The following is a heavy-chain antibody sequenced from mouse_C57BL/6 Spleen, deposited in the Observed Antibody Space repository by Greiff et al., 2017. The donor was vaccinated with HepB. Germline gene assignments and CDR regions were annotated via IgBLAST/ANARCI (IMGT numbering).Heavy chain of an antibody. D-gene: IGHD2-1*01. CDR3: ARNRNYFFDV. CDR1: GYSITSGYY. J-gene: IGHJ1*03. V-gene: IGHV3-6*01. Sequence: DVKLQESGPGLVKPSQSLSLTCSVTGYSITSGYYWNWIRQFPGNKLEWMGYISYDGSNNYNPSLKNRISITRDTSKNQFFLKLNSVTTEDTATYYCARNRNYFFDVWGTGTTVTVSS. CDR2: ISYDGSN.